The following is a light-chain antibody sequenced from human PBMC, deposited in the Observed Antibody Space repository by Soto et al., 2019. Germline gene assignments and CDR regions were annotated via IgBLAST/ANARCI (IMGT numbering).Light chain of an antibody. V-gene: IGLV2-11*01. CDR2: DVT. Sequence: QSVLTQPRSVSGSPGQSVAISCTGTSSDVGGYNYVSWYQQHPGKAPKFMIYDVTKRPSGVPDRFSGSKSGNTASLTISGLQAEDEADYYCCSYAGSSYVFGTGTKVIV. CDR3: CSYAGSSYV. CDR1: SSDVGGYNY. J-gene: IGLJ1*01.